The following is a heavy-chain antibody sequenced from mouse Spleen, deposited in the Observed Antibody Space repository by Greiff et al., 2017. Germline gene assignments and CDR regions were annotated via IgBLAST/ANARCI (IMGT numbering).Heavy chain of an antibody. CDR2: IYPGSGST. V-gene: IGHV1-55*01. Sequence: VQLQQPGAELVKPGASVKMSCKASGYTFTSYWITWVKQRPGQGLEWIGDIYPGSGSTNYNEKFKSKATLTVDTSSSTAYIQLSSLTSEDSAVYYCARGDYYGSSHYFDYWGQGTTLTVSS. CDR1: GYTFTSYW. CDR3: ARGDYYGSSHYFDY. J-gene: IGHJ2*01. D-gene: IGHD1-1*01.